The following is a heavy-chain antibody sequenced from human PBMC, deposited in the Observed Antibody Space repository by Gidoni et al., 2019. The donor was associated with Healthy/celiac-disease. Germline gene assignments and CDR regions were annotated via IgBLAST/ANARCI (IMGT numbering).Heavy chain of an antibody. CDR1: GGSISSYY. CDR3: ARNPYDFWSGYSRGYMDV. V-gene: IGHV4-59*01. Sequence: QVQLQESGPGLVKPSETLSLTCTVSGGSISSYYWSWIRQPPGKGLEWIGYIYYSGSTNYHPSLKSRVTISVDTSKNQFSLKLSSVTAADTAVYYCARNPYDFWSGYSRGYMDVWGKGTTVTVSS. CDR2: IYYSGST. D-gene: IGHD3-3*01. J-gene: IGHJ6*03.